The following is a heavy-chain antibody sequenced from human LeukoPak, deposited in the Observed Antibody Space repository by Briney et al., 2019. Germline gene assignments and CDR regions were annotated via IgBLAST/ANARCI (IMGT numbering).Heavy chain of an antibody. V-gene: IGHV1-8*01. Sequence: GASVKVSCKASGYTFTSYDINWVRQATGQRLEWMGWMNPNSGNTGYAQKFQGRVTMTRNTSISTAYMELSSLRSEDTAVYYCARAPSEPEDGYNSYYYYYGMDVWGQGTTVTVSS. J-gene: IGHJ6*02. CDR2: MNPNSGNT. CDR3: ARAPSEPEDGYNSYYYYYGMDV. D-gene: IGHD5-24*01. CDR1: GYTFTSYD.